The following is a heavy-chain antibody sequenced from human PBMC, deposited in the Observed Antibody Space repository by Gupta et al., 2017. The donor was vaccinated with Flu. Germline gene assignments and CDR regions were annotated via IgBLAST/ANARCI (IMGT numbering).Heavy chain of an antibody. CDR2: ISFSGST. V-gene: IGHV4-39*01. CDR3: ASSGSGWYGLSPSYYFDY. J-gene: IGHJ4*02. Sequence: QLLLQESGPRLVEPSETLSLNCSVSGDSVNANYYHWAWIRQPPGKGLEWIGSISFSGSTYDNPSLKSRVTMSVDMSKNQFSLKLRSVTAADTAVFYCASSGSGWYGLSPSYYFDYWGQGILVTVSS. D-gene: IGHD6-19*01. CDR1: GDSVNANYYH.